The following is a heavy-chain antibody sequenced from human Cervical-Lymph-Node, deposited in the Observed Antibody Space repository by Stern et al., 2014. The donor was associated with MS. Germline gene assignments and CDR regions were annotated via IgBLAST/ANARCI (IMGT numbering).Heavy chain of an antibody. CDR3: ARPSAARYFDY. CDR2: ISYDGSSQ. V-gene: IGHV3-30-3*01. CDR1: GFPFGRHS. J-gene: IGHJ4*02. D-gene: IGHD6-25*01. Sequence: VHLVESGGGVVQPGRSLRLSCATSGFPFGRHSLHWVRQAPGKGLEWVAIISYDGSSQHYADSVKGRFTISRSNFNNTLYLQMNSLRVEDTAMYYCARPSAARYFDYWGQGSQVTVSS.